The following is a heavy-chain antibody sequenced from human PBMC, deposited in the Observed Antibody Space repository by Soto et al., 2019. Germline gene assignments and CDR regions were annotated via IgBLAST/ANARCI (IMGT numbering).Heavy chain of an antibody. J-gene: IGHJ4*02. CDR2: IDPSDSQT. Sequence: LKISCKGSGYSFAGYWITWVRQKPGKGLEWMGRIDPSDSQTYYSPSFRGHVTISVTKSITTVFLQWSSLRASDTAMYYCARQIYDSDTGPNFQYYFDSWGQGTPVTVSS. D-gene: IGHD3-22*01. V-gene: IGHV5-10-1*01. CDR1: GYSFAGYW. CDR3: ARQIYDSDTGPNFQYYFDS.